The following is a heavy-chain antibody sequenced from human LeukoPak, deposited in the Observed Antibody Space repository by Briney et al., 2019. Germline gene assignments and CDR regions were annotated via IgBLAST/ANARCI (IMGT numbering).Heavy chain of an antibody. CDR3: ARVNYYDSSGYYGDY. V-gene: IGHV5-10-1*01. J-gene: IGHJ4*02. Sequence: GESLKISCQGSGVTFTSHWITWVRQMPGRGLEWMGRIDPRDSYTVYRPSFQGHVTISVDKSINTAYLQWSSLTASDSAMYYCARVNYYDSSGYYGDYWGQGTLVTVSS. CDR1: GVTFTSHW. CDR2: IDPRDSYT. D-gene: IGHD3-22*01.